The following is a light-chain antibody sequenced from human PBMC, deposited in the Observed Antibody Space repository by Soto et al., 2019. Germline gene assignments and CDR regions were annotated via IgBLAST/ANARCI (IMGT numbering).Light chain of an antibody. J-gene: IGKJ1*01. CDR2: LGS. CDR3: MQAQLIGT. CDR1: QSLLHINGYNY. V-gene: IGKV2-28*01. Sequence: IVVTQSPKSLPVTPGAPPYNSCRSSQSLLHINGYNYLDWYLQKPGQSPQLLIYLGSSRASGVPDRFSASGSGTDFTLKSIRMEAEEVGVYYCMQAQLIGTFGQGTKVDIK.